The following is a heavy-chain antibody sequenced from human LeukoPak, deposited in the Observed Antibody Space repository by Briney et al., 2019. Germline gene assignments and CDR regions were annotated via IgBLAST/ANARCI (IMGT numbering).Heavy chain of an antibody. Sequence: ASVKVSCKASGYTFTSYDINWVRQATGQGLEWMGWMNPNSGNTGYAQKFQGRVTITRNTSISTAYMELSSLRSEDTAVYYCTIPQPLDYSSSWYLGDAFDIWGQGTMVTVSS. CDR2: MNPNSGNT. CDR1: GYTFTSYD. J-gene: IGHJ3*02. CDR3: TIPQPLDYSSSWYLGDAFDI. V-gene: IGHV1-8*03. D-gene: IGHD6-13*01.